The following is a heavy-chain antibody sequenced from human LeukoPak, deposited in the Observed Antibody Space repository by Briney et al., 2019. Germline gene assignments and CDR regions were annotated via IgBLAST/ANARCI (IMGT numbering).Heavy chain of an antibody. J-gene: IGHJ3*02. V-gene: IGHV4-59*12. Sequence: PSETLSLTCTVSGGSISSYYWSWIRQPPGKGLEWIGHIYYSGSTNYNPSLKSRVTISVDTSKNQFSLKLSSVTAADTAVYYCARLPVLRYFDAHPTNAFDIWGQGTMVTVSS. CDR1: GGSISSYY. D-gene: IGHD3-9*01. CDR3: ARLPVLRYFDAHPTNAFDI. CDR2: IYYSGST.